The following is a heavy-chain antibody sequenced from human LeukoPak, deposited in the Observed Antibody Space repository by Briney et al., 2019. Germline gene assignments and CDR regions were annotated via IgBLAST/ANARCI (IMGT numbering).Heavy chain of an antibody. CDR3: ARHSSSWYREYFQH. CDR2: IIPIFGTA. Sequence: SVRVSCKASGGTFSSYAISWVRQAPGQGLEWMGGIIPIFGTANYAQKFQGRVTITADESTSTAYMELSSLRSEDTAVYYCARHSSSWYREYFQHWGQGTLVTVSS. CDR1: GGTFSSYA. V-gene: IGHV1-69*01. D-gene: IGHD6-13*01. J-gene: IGHJ1*01.